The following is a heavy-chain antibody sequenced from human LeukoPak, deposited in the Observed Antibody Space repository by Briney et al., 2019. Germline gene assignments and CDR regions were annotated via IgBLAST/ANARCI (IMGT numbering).Heavy chain of an antibody. D-gene: IGHD2-2*01. V-gene: IGHV3-9*01. Sequence: PGGSLRLSCAASGFTFDDYAMPWVRQAPGKGLEWVSGISWNSGSIGYADSVKGRFTISRDNAKNSLYLQMNSLRAEDTALYYCAKDMYPSLPKYGMDVWGQGTTVTVSS. CDR2: ISWNSGSI. CDR3: AKDMYPSLPKYGMDV. J-gene: IGHJ6*02. CDR1: GFTFDDYA.